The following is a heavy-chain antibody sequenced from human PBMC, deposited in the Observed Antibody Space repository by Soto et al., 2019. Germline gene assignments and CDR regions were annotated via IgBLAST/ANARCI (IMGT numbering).Heavy chain of an antibody. Sequence: QLEQQESGPGLVKRSETLSHTCIVSGGSITRNNLYWGWIRESPGKGLEWIGSILYSGSTNYNPSLKSRVTLSVEMSKNQFSLKMSSVTAADTALYYCARLGSSGWYQGSYFDYWGQGTLVTVSS. J-gene: IGHJ4*02. D-gene: IGHD6-19*01. V-gene: IGHV4-39*01. CDR1: GGSITRNNLY. CDR3: ARLGSSGWYQGSYFDY. CDR2: ILYSGST.